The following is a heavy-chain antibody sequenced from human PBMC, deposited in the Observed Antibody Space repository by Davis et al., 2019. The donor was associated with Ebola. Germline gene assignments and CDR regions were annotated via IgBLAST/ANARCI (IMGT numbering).Heavy chain of an antibody. V-gene: IGHV1-3*01. Sequence: AASVKVSCKASGYTFTSYAMHWVRQAPGQRLEWMGWINAGNGNTNYAQKLQGRVTMTTDTSTSTAYMELSSLRSEDTAVYYCARGLGSAGNYWGQGTLVTVSS. CDR1: GYTFTSYA. CDR2: INAGNGNT. CDR3: ARGLGSAGNY. D-gene: IGHD3-16*01. J-gene: IGHJ4*02.